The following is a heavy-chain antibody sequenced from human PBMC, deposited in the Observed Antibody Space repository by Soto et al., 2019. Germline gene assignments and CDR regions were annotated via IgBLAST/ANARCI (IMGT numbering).Heavy chain of an antibody. CDR2: ISDYNGNT. CDR1: GYRFIDYG. CDR3: AREGYYSGSGTYSPPRYYGMDA. D-gene: IGHD3-10*01. V-gene: IGHV1-18*01. Sequence: AASVKVSCKASGYRFIDYGITWVRQAPGQGLEWMGWISDYNGNTHYGKKFQGRVTMTTDTSTRTAYMELKSLRSDDTAVYFCAREGYYSGSGTYSPPRYYGMDAWGQGTTVTVSS. J-gene: IGHJ6*02.